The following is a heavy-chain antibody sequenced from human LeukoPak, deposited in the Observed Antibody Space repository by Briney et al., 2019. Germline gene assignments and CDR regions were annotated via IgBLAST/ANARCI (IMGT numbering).Heavy chain of an antibody. D-gene: IGHD2-21*02. CDR2: ISYDGGNK. V-gene: IGHV3-30*18. CDR3: AKRLVTIIPTD. J-gene: IGHJ4*02. Sequence: GRSLRLSCAASRFTFSSYGMRWGRQAPGKGLEWVAVISYDGGNKYYADSVKGRFTISRDNSNNTVYLQMNSLRAEDTAVYYCAKRLVTIIPTDWGQGALVIVSS. CDR1: RFTFSSYG.